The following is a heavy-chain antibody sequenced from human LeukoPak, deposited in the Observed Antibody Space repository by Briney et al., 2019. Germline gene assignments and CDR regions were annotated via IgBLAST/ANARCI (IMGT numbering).Heavy chain of an antibody. CDR3: ARLHLGGSPAGYFDY. CDR2: IKQDGSEK. D-gene: IGHD1-26*01. Sequence: GGSLRLSCAASGFTFSSYWMSWVRQAPGKGLEWVANIKQDGSEKYYVDSVKGRFTISRDNAKNSLYLQMNSLRAEDTAVYYCARLHLGGSPAGYFDYWGQGTLVTVSS. J-gene: IGHJ4*02. CDR1: GFTFSSYW. V-gene: IGHV3-7*01.